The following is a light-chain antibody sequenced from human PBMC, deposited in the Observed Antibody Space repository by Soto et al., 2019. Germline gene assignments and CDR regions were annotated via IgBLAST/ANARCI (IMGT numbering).Light chain of an antibody. Sequence: EIVLTQSPGTLSLSPGERATLSCRASQSVSSSYLAWYQQKLGQAPRLLIYGASSRATGIPDRFSGSGSGPDFTLTISRLETEDFAVYYCQQYGASPMYTCGQGTKLEIK. J-gene: IGKJ2*01. V-gene: IGKV3-20*01. CDR2: GAS. CDR1: QSVSSSY. CDR3: QQYGASPMYT.